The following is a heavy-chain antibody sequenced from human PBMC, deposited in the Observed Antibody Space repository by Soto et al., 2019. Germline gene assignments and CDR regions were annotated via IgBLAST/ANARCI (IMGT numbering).Heavy chain of an antibody. Sequence: PSETLSLTCTVSGGSISSYYWSWIRQTPGKGLEWIGYIFYFGSTNYNPSLKSRVTLSIDTSKNQLSLKLSSVTAADTAVYYCARWVEVSLDYFDSWGQGTPVTVSS. CDR1: GGSISSYY. D-gene: IGHD2-15*01. CDR3: ARWVEVSLDYFDS. V-gene: IGHV4-59*12. J-gene: IGHJ4*02. CDR2: IFYFGST.